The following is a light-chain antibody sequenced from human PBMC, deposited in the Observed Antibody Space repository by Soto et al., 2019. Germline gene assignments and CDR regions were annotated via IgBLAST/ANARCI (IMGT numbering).Light chain of an antibody. J-gene: IGLJ1*01. CDR1: SSDVGGYNY. Sequence: SVLTQPASVSGSPGQSITISCTGTSSDVGGYNYVSWYQQHPGKAPKLMTYDVSNRPSGVSNRFSGSKSGNTASLTISGLQAEDEADYYCSSYTSSSTPFVFGTGTKVTVL. CDR3: SSYTSSSTPFV. CDR2: DVS. V-gene: IGLV2-14*01.